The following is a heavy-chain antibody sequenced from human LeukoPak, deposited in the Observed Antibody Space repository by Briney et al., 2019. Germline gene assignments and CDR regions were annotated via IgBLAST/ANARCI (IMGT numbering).Heavy chain of an antibody. Sequence: QTGGSLRLSCAASGFTVSSNYMSWVRQAPGKGLEWVSVLYSGGSTYYADSVKGRFTISRDNSKNTLYLQMNSLRAEDTAVYYCAREDNDYVGYFDYWGQGTLVTVSS. CDR3: AREDNDYVGYFDY. J-gene: IGHJ4*02. CDR1: GFTVSSNY. CDR2: LYSGGST. V-gene: IGHV3-53*01. D-gene: IGHD4-17*01.